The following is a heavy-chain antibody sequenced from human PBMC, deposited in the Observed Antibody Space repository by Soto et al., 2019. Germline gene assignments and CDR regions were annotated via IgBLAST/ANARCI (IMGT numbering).Heavy chain of an antibody. CDR1: GGSINSGDYY. D-gene: IGHD3-10*01. Sequence: SETLSLTCTVSGGSINSGDYYWTWVRQPPGKGLEWVGNIFHSGSTYYTPSLQSRVTISLDTSKNHFSLKLSSVTPADTAVYYCARDRYYGSGTYYNFYSGMDVWGQGTTVTVSS. CDR2: IFHSGST. J-gene: IGHJ6*02. CDR3: ARDRYYGSGTYYNFYSGMDV. V-gene: IGHV4-30-4*01.